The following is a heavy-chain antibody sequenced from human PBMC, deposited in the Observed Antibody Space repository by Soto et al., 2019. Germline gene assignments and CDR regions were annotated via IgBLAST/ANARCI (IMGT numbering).Heavy chain of an antibody. CDR2: IYYTGII. J-gene: IGHJ4*02. Sequence: SETLSLTCPVFGASVSSGLYYWSWIRQPPGKGLEYIGYIYYTGIINYNPSLKSRVIISIDTSKNQFSLNLNSVTAADTAMYYCARQVRSPSYFDYWGQGTLVTVSS. V-gene: IGHV4-61*01. CDR1: GASVSSGLYY. CDR3: ARQVRSPSYFDY.